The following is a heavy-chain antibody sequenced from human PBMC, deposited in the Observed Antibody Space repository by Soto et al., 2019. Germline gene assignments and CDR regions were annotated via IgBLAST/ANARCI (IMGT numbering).Heavy chain of an antibody. CDR1: GFTFSSYA. D-gene: IGHD3-22*01. CDR3: ARGDYHDTSGPFSDAFDI. V-gene: IGHV3-7*04. Sequence: GGSLRLSCAASGFTFSSYAMHWVRQAPGKGLEWVANIKTDGSEKWFVDSVKGRFTISRDNAKNSFYLQMISLRAEDTAMYYCARGDYHDTSGPFSDAFDIWGQGTMVTVSS. CDR2: IKTDGSEK. J-gene: IGHJ3*02.